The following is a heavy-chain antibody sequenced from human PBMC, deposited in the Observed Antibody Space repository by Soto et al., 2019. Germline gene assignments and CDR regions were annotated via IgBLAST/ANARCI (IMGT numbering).Heavy chain of an antibody. CDR2: IDHSGNI. CDR1: GESFSDYY. D-gene: IGHD3-9*01. V-gene: IGHV4-34*02. CDR3: ARVSSYYNILTAYLNYRYYYMDV. Sequence: QVQLQQWGAGLLKPSETLSLSCADYGESFSDYYWSWIRQPPGKGLEWIGEIDHSGNINHSPSLKSRVTLSIDTSKNQFSLKLTSVTAADTAVYFCARVSSYYNILTAYLNYRYYYMDVWGEGTTVTVSS. J-gene: IGHJ6*03.